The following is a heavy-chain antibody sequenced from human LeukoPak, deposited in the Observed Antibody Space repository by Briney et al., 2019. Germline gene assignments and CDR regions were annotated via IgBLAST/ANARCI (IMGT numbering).Heavy chain of an antibody. CDR1: GFTVSNNY. Sequence: GGSLRLSCAASGFTVSNNYMNWVRQAPGKGLEWVSLIYSGGTTYYADSVKGRFTISRDHSKNTLYLQMNSLRAEDTAVYYCARDPSAVAANTYGWGQGTLVTVSS. J-gene: IGHJ4*02. CDR2: IYSGGTT. D-gene: IGHD6-25*01. CDR3: ARDPSAVAANTYG. V-gene: IGHV3-66*01.